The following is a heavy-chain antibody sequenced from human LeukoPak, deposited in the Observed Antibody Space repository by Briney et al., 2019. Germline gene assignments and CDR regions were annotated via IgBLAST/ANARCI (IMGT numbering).Heavy chain of an antibody. CDR1: GGTFSSYA. V-gene: IGHV1-18*01. D-gene: IGHD1-7*01. Sequence: ASVKVSCKASGGTFSSYAISWVRQAPGQGLEWMGWISAYNGNTNYAQKLQGRVTMTTDTSTSTAYMELRSLRSDDTAVYYCARELNLQYAFDIWGQGTMVTVSS. CDR3: ARELNLQYAFDI. J-gene: IGHJ3*02. CDR2: ISAYNGNT.